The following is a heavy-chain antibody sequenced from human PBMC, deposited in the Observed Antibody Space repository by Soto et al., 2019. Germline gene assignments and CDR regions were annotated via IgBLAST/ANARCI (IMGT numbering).Heavy chain of an antibody. CDR3: VKDGAWGSTNYAFDI. CDR1: GFTFSSYA. J-gene: IGHJ3*02. V-gene: IGHV3-64D*09. CDR2: ISSNGGST. Sequence: GGSLRFSCSASGFTFSSYAMHWIRQAPGKGLEYVSAISSNGGSTYYADSVKCRFTISRDNSKNTLYLQMSSLRAEDTAVYYCVKDGAWGSTNYAFDIWGQGTMVTVSS. D-gene: IGHD1-26*01.